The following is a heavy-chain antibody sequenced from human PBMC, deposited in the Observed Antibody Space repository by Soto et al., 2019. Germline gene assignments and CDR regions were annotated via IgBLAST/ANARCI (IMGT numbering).Heavy chain of an antibody. J-gene: IGHJ6*02. CDR1: GFTFSSYG. Sequence: GGSLRLSCAASGFTFSSYGMHWVRQAPGKGLEWVAVISYDGSNKYYADSVKGRFTNSRDNSKNTLYLQMNSLRAEDTAVYYCAKGGYCSGGSCYSHYYYGMDVWGQGTTVTVSS. D-gene: IGHD2-15*01. CDR2: ISYDGSNK. CDR3: AKGGYCSGGSCYSHYYYGMDV. V-gene: IGHV3-30*18.